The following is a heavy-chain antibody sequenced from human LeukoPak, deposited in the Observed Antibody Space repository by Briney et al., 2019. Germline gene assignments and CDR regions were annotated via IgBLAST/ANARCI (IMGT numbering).Heavy chain of an antibody. CDR1: GYTFTGYY. V-gene: IGHV1-2*02. CDR3: ARDSNVAFDI. J-gene: IGHJ3*02. CDR2: INPNSGGT. Sequence: ASVTVSCTASGYTFTGYYMHWVRQAPGQGLEWMGWINPNSGGTNCAQKFQGRVTMTRDTSISTAYMELSRLRSDDTAVYYCARDSNVAFDIWGQGTMVTVSS. D-gene: IGHD2/OR15-2a*01.